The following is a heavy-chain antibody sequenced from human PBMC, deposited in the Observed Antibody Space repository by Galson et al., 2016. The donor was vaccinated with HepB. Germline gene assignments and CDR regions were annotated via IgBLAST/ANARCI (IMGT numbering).Heavy chain of an antibody. Sequence: SVKVSCKASGHSLTGNYIHWFRQAPGQGPEWMGWIGTNSGDTKYPQKFQGWVTITRDTSISTAFMEVRGLKSDDTAVYYCARNSGKGYGMDVWGQGTTVTVSS. CDR3: ARNSGKGYGMDV. J-gene: IGHJ6*02. V-gene: IGHV1-2*04. CDR2: IGTNSGDT. D-gene: IGHD1-26*01. CDR1: GHSLTGNY.